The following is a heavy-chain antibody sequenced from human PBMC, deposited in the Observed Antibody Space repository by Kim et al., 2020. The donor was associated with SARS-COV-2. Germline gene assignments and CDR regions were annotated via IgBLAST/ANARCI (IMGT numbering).Heavy chain of an antibody. D-gene: IGHD3-16*01. Sequence: AQKFQGSVTMTRNTSRSTAYMELSSLRSEDTAVYYCARLGAGYYYGMDVWGQGTTVTVSS. CDR3: ARLGAGYYYGMDV. J-gene: IGHJ6*02. V-gene: IGHV1-8*01.